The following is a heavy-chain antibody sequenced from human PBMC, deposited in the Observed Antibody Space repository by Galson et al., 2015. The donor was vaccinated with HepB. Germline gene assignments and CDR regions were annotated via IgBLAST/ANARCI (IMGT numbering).Heavy chain of an antibody. Sequence: SVKVSCKASGYTFTSYAMHWVRQAPGQRLEWMGWINAGNGNTKYSQKFQGRVTITRDTSASTAYMELSSLRSEDTAVYYCARDMGIAAAGEYYYYYGMDVWGQGTTVTVSS. J-gene: IGHJ6*02. V-gene: IGHV1-3*01. CDR3: ARDMGIAAAGEYYYYYGMDV. CDR2: INAGNGNT. CDR1: GYTFTSYA. D-gene: IGHD6-13*01.